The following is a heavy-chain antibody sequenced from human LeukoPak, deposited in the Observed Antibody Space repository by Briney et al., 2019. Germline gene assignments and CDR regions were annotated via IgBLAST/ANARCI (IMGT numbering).Heavy chain of an antibody. J-gene: IGHJ3*02. CDR2: IYYSGST. CDR3: ARGSSGSYYRFYAFDI. Sequence: SETLSLTCTVSGGSISSGSHYWGWIRQPPGKGLEWIGYIYYSGSTNYNPSLKSRVTISVDTSKNQFSLKLSSVTAADTAVYYCARGSSGSYYRFYAFDIWGQGTMVTVSS. CDR1: GGSISSGSHY. D-gene: IGHD3-10*01. V-gene: IGHV4-61*01.